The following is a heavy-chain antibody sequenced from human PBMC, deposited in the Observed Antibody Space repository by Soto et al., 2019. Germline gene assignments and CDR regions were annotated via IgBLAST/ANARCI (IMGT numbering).Heavy chain of an antibody. CDR3: ARDFTGWPPDGVDS. V-gene: IGHV1-18*01. Sequence: QVHLVQSGAEVKMPGASVKVSCKASGFTFTNYAIPWVRQAPGQGLEWMGWISASNGNTNYAQNLQGRVTMTTDSSTSTAYMELGSLTSDDTAIYFCARDFTGWPPDGVDSWGQGTLVTVSA. CDR1: GFTFTNYA. CDR2: ISASNGNT. J-gene: IGHJ4*02. D-gene: IGHD3-16*01.